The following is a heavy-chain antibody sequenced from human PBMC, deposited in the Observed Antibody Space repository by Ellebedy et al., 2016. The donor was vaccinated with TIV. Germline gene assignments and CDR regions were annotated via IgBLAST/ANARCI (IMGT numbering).Heavy chain of an antibody. CDR2: ISGYSGNT. CDR1: GFTFTRYG. J-gene: IGHJ5*01. Sequence: AASVKVSCKASGFTFTRYGINWVRQAPGQGLEWMGWISGYSGNTDYAQKFQGRVTMTTDPGTNTGYMELTSLTSDDTAVYYCARGSGPNWLDPWGQGTLVTVSS. V-gene: IGHV1-18*04. CDR3: ARGSGPNWLDP. D-gene: IGHD6-19*01.